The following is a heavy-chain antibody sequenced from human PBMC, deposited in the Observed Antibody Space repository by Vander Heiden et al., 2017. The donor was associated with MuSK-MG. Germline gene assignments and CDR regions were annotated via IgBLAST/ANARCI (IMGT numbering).Heavy chain of an antibody. CDR3: ATRWASYGDFWHLLTDYYYYYGMDV. J-gene: IGHJ6*02. CDR2: MHPNSGNT. D-gene: IGHD4-17*01. V-gene: IGHV1-8*01. CDR1: GDIFSRCD. Sequence: QVQLVQSGAEGKKPGDAGKVCCKESGDIFSRCDNNWVRQDTGQGVECMGWMHPNSGNTGYATKCQGRVTMTRNTAISTAYMELSSLRSEDTAVYYCATRWASYGDFWHLLTDYYYYYGMDVWGQGTTVTVSS.